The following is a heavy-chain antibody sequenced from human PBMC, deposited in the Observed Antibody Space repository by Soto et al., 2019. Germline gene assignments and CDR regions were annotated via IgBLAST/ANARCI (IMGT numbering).Heavy chain of an antibody. CDR2: ISAYNGTT. CDR1: GYSFTNYG. J-gene: IGHJ6*03. CDR3: ARDRGVAPPVAGNTHYYYYMDV. Sequence: QDQLVQSGVEVKKPGASVKVSCKASGYSFTNYGITWVRQAPGQGFERMGWISAYNGTTNYAQKFQGRVTMTTDASTSTAYLELRSLRSDDTAVYYCARDRGVAPPVAGNTHYYYYMDVWGKGTTVTVSS. V-gene: IGHV1-18*01. D-gene: IGHD6-19*01.